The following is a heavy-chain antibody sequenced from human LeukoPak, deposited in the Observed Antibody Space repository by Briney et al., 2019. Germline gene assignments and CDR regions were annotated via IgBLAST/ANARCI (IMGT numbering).Heavy chain of an antibody. CDR1: GYTFTSYG. Sequence: ASVKVSCKASGYTFTSYGISWVRQAPGQGLEWMGWISAYNGNTNYAQKLQGRVTMTTDTSTSTAYMGLRSLRSDDTAVYYCARNDGDYIYYYYGMDVWGQGTTVTVSS. CDR3: ARNDGDYIYYYYGMDV. V-gene: IGHV1-18*01. J-gene: IGHJ6*02. CDR2: ISAYNGNT. D-gene: IGHD4-17*01.